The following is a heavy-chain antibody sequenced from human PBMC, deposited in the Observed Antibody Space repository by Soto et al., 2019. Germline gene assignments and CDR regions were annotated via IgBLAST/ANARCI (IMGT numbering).Heavy chain of an antibody. CDR2: INTGNGNT. CDR3: ARNVDDFDP. V-gene: IGHV1-3*04. D-gene: IGHD1-1*01. J-gene: IGHJ5*02. Sequence: QVQLVQSGAEVKKPGASVKVSCKASGYTFTRYAMNWVRQAPGQGLEWMGWINTGNGNTHYSQKFQGRVTFTRDASATTAYMELSSLTSEDTAVYYCARNVDDFDPWGQGTLVTVAS. CDR1: GYTFTRYA.